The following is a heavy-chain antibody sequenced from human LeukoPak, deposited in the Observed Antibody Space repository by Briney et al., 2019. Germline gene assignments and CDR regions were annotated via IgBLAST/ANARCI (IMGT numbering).Heavy chain of an antibody. V-gene: IGHV3-30*04. CDR1: GFTFSSYA. CDR3: ARDRGGYDLLYYFDY. J-gene: IGHJ4*02. CDR2: ISYDGSNK. D-gene: IGHD5-12*01. Sequence: PGRSLRLSCAASGFTFSSYAMHWVRQAPGKGLEGVAVISYDGSNKYYADSVKGRFTISRDNSKNTLYLQMNSLRAEDTAVYYCARDRGGYDLLYYFDYWGQGTLVTVSS.